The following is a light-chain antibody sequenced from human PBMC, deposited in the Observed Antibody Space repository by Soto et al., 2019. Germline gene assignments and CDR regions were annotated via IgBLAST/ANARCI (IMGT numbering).Light chain of an antibody. CDR1: SSDVGAYNY. V-gene: IGLV2-11*01. J-gene: IGLJ3*02. CDR3: CSYAGTSRV. CDR2: DVS. Sequence: QSALTQPRSLSGSPGQSVTISCTGTSSDVGAYNYVSWYQHHPVKAPTLMIYDVSKRPSGIPDRFSGSKSGNTASLTISWLQADDAADYYCCSYAGTSRVFGGGTQLTVL.